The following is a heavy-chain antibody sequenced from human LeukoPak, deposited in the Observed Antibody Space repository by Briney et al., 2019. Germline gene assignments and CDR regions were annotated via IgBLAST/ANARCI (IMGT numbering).Heavy chain of an antibody. CDR1: GFSLSTSGVG. D-gene: IGHD4-17*01. Sequence: ESGPTLVKPTQTLTLTCTFSGFSLSTSGVGVGWIRQPPGKALEWLALIYWNDDNRYSPSLKRRLTITKDTSKNQVVLTMTNMDPADTATYYCAHYGDYRFLYYFDYWGQGTLVTVSS. CDR2: IYWNDDN. V-gene: IGHV2-5*01. J-gene: IGHJ4*02. CDR3: AHYGDYRFLYYFDY.